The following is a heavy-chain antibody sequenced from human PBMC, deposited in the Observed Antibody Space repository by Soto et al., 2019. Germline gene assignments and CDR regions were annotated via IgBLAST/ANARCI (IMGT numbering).Heavy chain of an antibody. CDR3: ATEIIAAAGTQTYCYYGIDV. D-gene: IGHD6-13*01. V-gene: IGHV4-4*07. CDR2: IYTSGIT. Sequence: SETLSLTGTVSGGSISSYYCSWIRQPAWKGLEWIGRIYTSGITNYNPSLKSRVTMSVDTSKNQFSLKLSSVTAADTAVYYCATEIIAAAGTQTYCYYGIDVFRQVNTVAVCS. CDR1: GGSISSYY. J-gene: IGHJ6*02.